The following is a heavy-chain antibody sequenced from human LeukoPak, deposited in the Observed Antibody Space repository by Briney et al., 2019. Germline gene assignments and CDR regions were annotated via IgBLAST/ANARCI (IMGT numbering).Heavy chain of an antibody. Sequence: GASVKVSCKASGFTFTNYDINWMRQATGQGLEWMGWMNPKSGSAGYAQKFQGRVTMTRNTSISTAYMELSSLRSEDTAIYYCARNLDLSGYYMWFDPWGQGTLVTVPS. D-gene: IGHD3-3*01. CDR2: MNPKSGSA. CDR1: GFTFTNYD. CDR3: ARNLDLSGYYMWFDP. V-gene: IGHV1-8*01. J-gene: IGHJ5*02.